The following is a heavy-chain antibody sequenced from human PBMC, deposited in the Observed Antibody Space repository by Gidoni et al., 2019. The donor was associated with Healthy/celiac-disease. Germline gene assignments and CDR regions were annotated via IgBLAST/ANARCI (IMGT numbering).Heavy chain of an antibody. CDR2: IYYSGST. CDR1: GGSISSSRYY. J-gene: IGHJ4*02. CDR3: ARLRRSGPSSDY. V-gene: IGHV4-39*01. Sequence: QLQLQESGPGLVKPSETLSLPCTVSGGSISSSRYYWGWTRQPPGKGLEWIRSIYYSGSTYYNPSLKRRVTIYVDTSKNQCSLKLSSVTAADTAVYYCARLRRSGPSSDYWGQGTLVTVSS. D-gene: IGHD3-3*01.